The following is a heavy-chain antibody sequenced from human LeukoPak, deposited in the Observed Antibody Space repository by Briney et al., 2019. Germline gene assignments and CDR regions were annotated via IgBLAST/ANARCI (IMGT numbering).Heavy chain of an antibody. J-gene: IGHJ6*02. V-gene: IGHV3-30*04. CDR2: LSFDESKK. D-gene: IGHD2-2*01. CDR3: ARDECTSCSYYYLYGMDV. CDR1: GFSFSMYA. Sequence: GGSLRLSCAASGFSFSMYAMHWVRQAPGKGLEWVAALSFDESKKYYVDSVKGRFTVSRDSSRNTLYLHMTTLRAEDTAVYYCARDECTSCSYYYLYGMDVWGQGTTVTVSS.